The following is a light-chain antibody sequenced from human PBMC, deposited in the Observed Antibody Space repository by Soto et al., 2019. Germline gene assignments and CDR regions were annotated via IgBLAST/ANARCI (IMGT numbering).Light chain of an antibody. CDR1: QRVSNN. Sequence: EIEMTQSPATLSVSPGERATFSCRASQRVSNNLAWYQQKPGQAPRLLIYGALTRAAGIPARFSGSGSGTQFTPTISSLQSEDFAVYYCHQYDNWPPTFGPGTKVDIK. J-gene: IGKJ3*01. CDR2: GAL. V-gene: IGKV3-15*01. CDR3: HQYDNWPPT.